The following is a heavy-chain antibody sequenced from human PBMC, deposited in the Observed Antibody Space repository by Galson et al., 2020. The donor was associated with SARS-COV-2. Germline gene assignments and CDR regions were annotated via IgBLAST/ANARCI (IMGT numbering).Heavy chain of an antibody. CDR1: GGSISSGGHY. CDR3: ATYNSSSGLTN. D-gene: IGHD6-6*01. CDR2: IYYSGST. Sequence: PSETLSLTCTVSGGSISSGGHYWSWIRQHPGKGLEWIGYIYYSGSTYYNPSLKSRVTISVDTSKNQFSLKLSSVTAADTAVYSCATYNSSSGLTNWGQETLVT. V-gene: IGHV4-31*03. J-gene: IGHJ4*02.